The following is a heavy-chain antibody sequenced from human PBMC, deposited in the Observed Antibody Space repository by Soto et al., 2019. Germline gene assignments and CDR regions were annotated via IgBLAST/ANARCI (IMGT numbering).Heavy chain of an antibody. D-gene: IGHD1-1*01. CDR1: GGTFSSYA. Sequence: QVQLVQSGAEVKKPGSSVKVSCKASGGTFSSYAISWVRQAPGQGPEWMGGIIPIFGTANYAQKFQGRVTITADKSTSTAYMELSSLRSEDTAVYYCARVIRERFYYGMDVWGQGTTVTVSS. CDR3: ARVIRERFYYGMDV. J-gene: IGHJ6*02. V-gene: IGHV1-69*06. CDR2: IIPIFGTA.